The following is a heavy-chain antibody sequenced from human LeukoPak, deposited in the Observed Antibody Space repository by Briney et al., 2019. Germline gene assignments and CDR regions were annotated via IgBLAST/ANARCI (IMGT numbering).Heavy chain of an antibody. CDR3: ARWVATGAYYFDY. CDR2: IYYSGST. CDR1: SGSISSGDYY. V-gene: IGHV4-30-4*01. D-gene: IGHD1-14*01. Sequence: PSETLSLTCTVSSGSISSGDYYWSWIRQPPGKGLEWIGYIYYSGSTYYNPSLKSRVTISVDTSKNQFSLKLSSVTAADTAVYYCARWVATGAYYFDYWGQGTLVTVSS. J-gene: IGHJ4*02.